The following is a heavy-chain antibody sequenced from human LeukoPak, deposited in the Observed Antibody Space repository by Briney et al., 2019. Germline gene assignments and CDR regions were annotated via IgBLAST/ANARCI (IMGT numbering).Heavy chain of an antibody. CDR3: ARLEVRGVIGP. J-gene: IGHJ5*02. Sequence: GGSLRLSCAASEVRVSTIYMNWVRQAPGKGLEWVSLIDSGATTYYADSVKGRFTISRDNSKNTVYLQMNSLRAEDTAVYYCARLEVRGVIGPWGQGTLVTVSS. V-gene: IGHV3-53*01. CDR2: IDSGATT. D-gene: IGHD3-10*01. CDR1: EVRVSTIY.